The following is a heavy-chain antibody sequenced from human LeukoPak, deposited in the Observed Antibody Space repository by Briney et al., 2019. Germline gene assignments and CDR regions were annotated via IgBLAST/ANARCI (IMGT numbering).Heavy chain of an antibody. CDR3: ARVVNDYAIRYFDL. V-gene: IGHV4-4*07. CDR2: IYTSGST. J-gene: IGHJ2*01. Sequence: SETLSLTCTVSGGSISSYYWSWIRQPAGKGLEWIGRIYTSGSTNYNPSLKSRVTISVDTSKDQFSLRLRSVTAADTAVYYCARVVNDYAIRYFDLWGRGTLVPVSS. D-gene: IGHD4-17*01. CDR1: GGSISSYY.